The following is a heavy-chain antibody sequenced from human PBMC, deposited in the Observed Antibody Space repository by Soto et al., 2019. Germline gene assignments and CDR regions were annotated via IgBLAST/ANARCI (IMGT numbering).Heavy chain of an antibody. D-gene: IGHD3-3*01. J-gene: IGHJ3*02. Sequence: SETLSLTCTVSGGSIRSAGHYWSWIRQHPGKGLEWIGYINDSGSTFYNPSLRSRLNISVDTSENQFSLRLTSVTAADTAVYFCARDCHTYYDFWSGYPGAFDIWGQGTMVTVSS. CDR2: INDSGST. CDR3: ARDCHTYYDFWSGYPGAFDI. CDR1: GGSIRSAGHY. V-gene: IGHV4-31*03.